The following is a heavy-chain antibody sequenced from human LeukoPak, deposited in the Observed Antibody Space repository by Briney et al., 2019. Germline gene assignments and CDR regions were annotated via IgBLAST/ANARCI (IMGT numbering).Heavy chain of an antibody. D-gene: IGHD5-12*01. J-gene: IGHJ4*02. CDR2: ISSSSSYI. V-gene: IGHV3-21*01. CDR1: GFIFTGYN. CDR3: ASSELRSGYTYGPKDY. Sequence: GGSLRLSCAASGFIFTGYNMNWVRQAPGKGLEWVSSISSSSSYIYYADSVKGRFTISRDNSKNTLYLQMNSLRAEDTAVYYCASSELRSGYTYGPKDYWGQGTLVTVSS.